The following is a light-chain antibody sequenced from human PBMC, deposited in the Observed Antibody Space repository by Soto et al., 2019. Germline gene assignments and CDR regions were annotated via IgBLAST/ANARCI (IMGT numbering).Light chain of an antibody. Sequence: QSALTQPRSVSAFPGQSVTLSCTGTSSDVGGYDYVSWFQQHPDKAPKVMIYDVNKRPSGVPDRFSGSKSGNTASLTISGLRAEDEADYYCCSYAGRYSYVFGSGTKLTVL. V-gene: IGLV2-11*01. CDR1: SSDVGGYDY. CDR2: DVN. CDR3: CSYAGRYSYV. J-gene: IGLJ1*01.